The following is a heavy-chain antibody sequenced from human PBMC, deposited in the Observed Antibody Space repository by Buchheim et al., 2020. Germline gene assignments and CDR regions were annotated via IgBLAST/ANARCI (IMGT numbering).Heavy chain of an antibody. V-gene: IGHV3-30*18. CDR3: AKSGYSYGYRFYYFDY. D-gene: IGHD5-18*01. CDR2: TSYDGSNQ. Sequence: QVLLVESGGGVVQPGRSLRLSCVASGFTFSNYGMYWVRQAPGQGLEWVAFTSYDGSNQYHADSVKGRFTVSRDNSKKPLDLQMNSLRAEDTAVYYCAKSGYSYGYRFYYFDYWGQGTL. CDR1: GFTFSNYG. J-gene: IGHJ4*02.